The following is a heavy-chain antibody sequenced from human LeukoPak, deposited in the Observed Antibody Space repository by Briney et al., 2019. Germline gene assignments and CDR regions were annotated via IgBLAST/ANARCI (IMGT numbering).Heavy chain of an antibody. V-gene: IGHV1-46*03. J-gene: IGHJ6*03. CDR2: INPSGGST. CDR1: GYTFTSYY. D-gene: IGHD3-3*01. Sequence: ASVKDSCKASGYTFTSYYMHWVRQAPGQGLELMGIINPSGGSTSYAQKFQGRVTMTRDTSTSTVYMELSSLRSEDTAVYYCARSSYYDFWSGQPYYYYYMDVWGKGTTVTVSS. CDR3: ARSSYYDFWSGQPYYYYYMDV.